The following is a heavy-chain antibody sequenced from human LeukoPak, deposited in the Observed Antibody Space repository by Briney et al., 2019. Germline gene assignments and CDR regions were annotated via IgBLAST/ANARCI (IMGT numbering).Heavy chain of an antibody. J-gene: IGHJ4*02. CDR2: ISWDGRST. D-gene: IGHD1-26*01. CDR3: AKMAGTYSTLGYYFDY. CDR1: GFNFDHYT. V-gene: IGHV3-43*01. Sequence: PGGSLRLSCAASGFNFDHYTMHWVRRAPGKGLEWVSLISWDGRSTYYADSVKGRFTTSRDNSKNSLYLQMNSLRTEDTALYHCAKMAGTYSTLGYYFDYWGQGTLVTVST.